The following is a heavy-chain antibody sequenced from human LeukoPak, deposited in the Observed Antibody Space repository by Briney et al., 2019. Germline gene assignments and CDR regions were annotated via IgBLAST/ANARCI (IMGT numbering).Heavy chain of an antibody. CDR2: ISSSSSTI. CDR3: ARESLRWDWTFDY. J-gene: IGHJ4*02. D-gene: IGHD3/OR15-3a*01. Sequence: GGSLRLSCAASGFTFSSYSMNWVRQAPGKGLEWVSYISSSSSTIYYADSVKGRFTISRDNAKNSLYLQMNSLRAEDTAVYYCARESLRWDWTFDYWGQGTLVTVSS. CDR1: GFTFSSYS. V-gene: IGHV3-48*01.